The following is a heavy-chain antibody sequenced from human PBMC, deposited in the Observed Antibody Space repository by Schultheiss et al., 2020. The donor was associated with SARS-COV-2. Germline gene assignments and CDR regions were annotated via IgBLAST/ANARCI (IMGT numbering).Heavy chain of an antibody. Sequence: SETLSLTCTVSGGSISSSSYYWGWIRQPPGKGLEWIGSIYYSGSTYYNPSLKSRVTISVDTSKNQFSLRLSSVTAADTAVYYCARGPRGYSYGYDYYYYAMDVWGQGTTVTVSS. CDR2: IYYSGST. V-gene: IGHV4-39*01. CDR3: ARGPRGYSYGYDYYYYAMDV. D-gene: IGHD5-18*01. CDR1: GGSISSSSYY. J-gene: IGHJ6*02.